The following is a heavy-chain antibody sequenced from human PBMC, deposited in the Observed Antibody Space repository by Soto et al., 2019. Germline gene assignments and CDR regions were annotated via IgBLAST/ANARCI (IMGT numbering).Heavy chain of an antibody. CDR1: GFTFSSYE. Sequence: SGGSLRLSCAASGFTFSSYERNWVRQAPGKGLEWVSYISSSGSTIYYADSVKGRFTISRDNAKNSLYLQMNSLRDEDTAVYYCAREYETYDFWSGYYDYWGQGTLVTVYS. D-gene: IGHD3-3*01. J-gene: IGHJ4*02. CDR3: AREYETYDFWSGYYDY. V-gene: IGHV3-48*03. CDR2: ISSSGSTI.